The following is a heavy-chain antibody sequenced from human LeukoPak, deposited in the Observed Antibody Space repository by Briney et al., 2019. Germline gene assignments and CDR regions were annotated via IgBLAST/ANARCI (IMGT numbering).Heavy chain of an antibody. CDR1: GFTFSSYW. D-gene: IGHD3-22*01. Sequence: PGGSLRLSCAASGFTFSSYWMSWVRQAPGKGLEWVANIKQDGSEKYYVDSVKGRFTISRDNAKNSLYLQMNSLRAEDTAVYYCAREVRMIVPHLDYWGQGTLVTVSS. V-gene: IGHV3-7*01. J-gene: IGHJ4*02. CDR2: IKQDGSEK. CDR3: AREVRMIVPHLDY.